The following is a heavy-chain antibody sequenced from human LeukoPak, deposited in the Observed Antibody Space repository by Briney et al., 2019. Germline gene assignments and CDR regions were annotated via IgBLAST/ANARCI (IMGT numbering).Heavy chain of an antibody. Sequence: PSGTLSLTCTVSGGSISSSSYYWGWIRQPPGKGLEWIGSIYYSGSTNYNPSLKSRVTISVDKSKNQFSLKLSSVTAADTAVYYCARVPSHIVLMVYADHYYMDVWGKGTTVTVSS. CDR1: GGSISSSSYY. D-gene: IGHD2-8*01. CDR2: IYYSGST. CDR3: ARVPSHIVLMVYADHYYMDV. J-gene: IGHJ6*03. V-gene: IGHV4-39*07.